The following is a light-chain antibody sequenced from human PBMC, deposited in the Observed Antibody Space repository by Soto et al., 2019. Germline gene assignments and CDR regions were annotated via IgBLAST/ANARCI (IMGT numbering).Light chain of an antibody. J-gene: IGKJ1*01. V-gene: IGKV3-20*01. CDR3: QQYGSSGT. CDR1: QSVSNNY. CDR2: DAS. Sequence: IGLSHSPGTLSLSNGERATLSCRASQSVSNNYLAWYQQKPGQAPRLLIYDASNRATGIPDRFSGSGSGTDFTLTISRLEPEDFAVYYCQQYGSSGTFGQGTKVDIK.